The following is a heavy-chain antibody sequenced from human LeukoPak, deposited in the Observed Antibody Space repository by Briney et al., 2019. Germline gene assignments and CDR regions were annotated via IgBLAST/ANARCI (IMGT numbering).Heavy chain of an antibody. Sequence: ASVKVSCKASGYIFSQYGITWVRQAPGQGLEWMASISTYNGNTDYAQDFQGRVTMTTDTSTSTAYMELGSLRSDDTAIYYCARRTGYNYYYMDVWGQGTTVTVSS. CDR1: GYIFSQYG. V-gene: IGHV1-18*01. D-gene: IGHD3/OR15-3a*01. CDR3: ARRTGYNYYYMDV. J-gene: IGHJ6*03. CDR2: ISTYNGNT.